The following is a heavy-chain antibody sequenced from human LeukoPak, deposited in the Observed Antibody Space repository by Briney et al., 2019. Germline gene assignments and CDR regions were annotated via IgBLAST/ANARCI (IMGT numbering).Heavy chain of an antibody. D-gene: IGHD1-26*01. V-gene: IGHV3-23*01. CDR1: GFTFRSYA. CDR3: AKGFESGSYHPFDY. J-gene: IGHJ4*02. CDR2: ISGSGGST. Sequence: GGSLRLSRAASGFTFRSYAMSWVRQAPGKGLEWVSGISGSGGSTYYADSVKGRFTISRDNSKNTLYLQMNSLRAEDTAVYYCAKGFESGSYHPFDYWGQGTLVTVSS.